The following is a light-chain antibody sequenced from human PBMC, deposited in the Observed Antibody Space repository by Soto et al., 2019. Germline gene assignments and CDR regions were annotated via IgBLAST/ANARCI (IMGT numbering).Light chain of an antibody. J-gene: IGKJ4*01. CDR1: QSVSSY. Sequence: EIVLTQSPATLSLSPGERATLSCRASQSVSSYLAWYQQKPGQAPRLLIYDASNRATGIPARFSGSGSGTDFTLAISGLEPEDFAFFYCKQRSNWPPALPFGGGTKVEI. V-gene: IGKV3-11*01. CDR3: KQRSNWPPALP. CDR2: DAS.